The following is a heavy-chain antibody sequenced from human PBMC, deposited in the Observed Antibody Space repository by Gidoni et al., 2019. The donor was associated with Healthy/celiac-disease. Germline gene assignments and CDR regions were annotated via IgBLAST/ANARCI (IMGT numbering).Heavy chain of an antibody. D-gene: IGHD3-9*01. Sequence: VQLVESGGGLVQPGGSLRLSCAASGFTFRSYWLSWVRQAPGKGLEWWANIKQEGSEKYYVDSVKGRFTISRDNAKNSLYLQMNSLRAEDTAVYYCARVGRWYDILTGYYNPYYYYGMDVWGQGTTVTVSS. CDR1: GFTFRSYW. V-gene: IGHV3-7*01. CDR2: IKQEGSEK. J-gene: IGHJ6*02. CDR3: ARVGRWYDILTGYYNPYYYYGMDV.